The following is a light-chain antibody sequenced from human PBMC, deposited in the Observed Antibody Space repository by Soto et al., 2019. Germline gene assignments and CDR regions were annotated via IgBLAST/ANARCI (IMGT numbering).Light chain of an antibody. CDR3: AAWDDSRYGVV. CDR2: RSD. J-gene: IGLJ2*01. CDR1: SSNIGSNH. Sequence: QSVLTQSPSASGTPGQRVIIACSGSSSNIGSNHVNWYRHLPGAAPKHLIFRSDQRPSGVPDRFSGSKSGTTASLAVSGLQSGDEADYYCAAWDDSRYGVVFGGGTKVTVL. V-gene: IGLV1-44*01.